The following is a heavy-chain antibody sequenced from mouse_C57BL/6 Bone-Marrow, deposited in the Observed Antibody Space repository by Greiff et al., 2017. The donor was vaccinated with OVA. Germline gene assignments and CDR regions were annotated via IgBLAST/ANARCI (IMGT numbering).Heavy chain of an antibody. CDR2: IRSKSNNYAT. D-gene: IGHD1-1*01. J-gene: IGHJ1*03. V-gene: IGHV10-1*01. CDR3: VRHGGTTVVDPRYFDV. Sequence: EVKLVESGGGLVQPKGSLKLSCAASGFSFNTYAMNWVRQAPGKGLEWVARIRSKSNNYATYYADSVKDRFTISRDDSESMLYLQMNNLKTEDTAMYYCVRHGGTTVVDPRYFDVWGTGTTVTVSS. CDR1: GFSFNTYA.